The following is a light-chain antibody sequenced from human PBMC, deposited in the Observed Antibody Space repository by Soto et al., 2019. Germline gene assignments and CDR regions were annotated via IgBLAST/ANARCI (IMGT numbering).Light chain of an antibody. V-gene: IGKV3-20*01. CDR3: QQYGSSGT. J-gene: IGKJ1*01. CDR2: GAS. Sequence: TLSCRASQSVSNNYLAWYQQKPGQAPRLLIYGASNRATGIPDRFSGSGSGTDFTLTISRLEPEDFAVYYCQQYGSSGTFGPGTKVDIK. CDR1: QSVSNNY.